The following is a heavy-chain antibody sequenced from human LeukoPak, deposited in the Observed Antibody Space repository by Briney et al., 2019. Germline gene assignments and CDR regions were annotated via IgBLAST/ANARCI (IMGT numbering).Heavy chain of an antibody. CDR1: GGSFSGYY. V-gene: IGHV4-34*01. Sequence: PSETLSLTCAVYGGSFSGYYWSWIRQPQGKGLEWIGEINHSGSTNYNPSLKSRVTISVDTSKNQLSLKLSSVTAADTAVYYCARLWIQLWLRSNWFDPWGQGTLVTVSS. CDR3: ARLWIQLWLRSNWFDP. D-gene: IGHD5-18*01. J-gene: IGHJ5*02. CDR2: INHSGST.